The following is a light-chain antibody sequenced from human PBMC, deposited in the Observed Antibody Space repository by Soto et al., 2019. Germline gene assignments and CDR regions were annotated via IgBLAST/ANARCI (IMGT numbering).Light chain of an antibody. CDR3: QQYNSYLT. CDR2: KAS. J-gene: IGKJ1*01. CDR1: QSISYW. V-gene: IGKV1-5*03. Sequence: DIQMTQSPSTLSASVGDRVTITCRASQSISYWLAWYQQKPGKAPKLLIYKASSLESGVPSRFSGSGSGTEFTLTISSLPPDDFATYYCQQYNSYLTFGQGTKVEIK.